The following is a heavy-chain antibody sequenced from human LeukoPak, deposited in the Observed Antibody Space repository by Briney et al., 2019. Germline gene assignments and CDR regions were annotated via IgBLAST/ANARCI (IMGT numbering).Heavy chain of an antibody. D-gene: IGHD6-13*01. V-gene: IGHV5-51*01. CDR2: IYPGDSDT. CDR1: GYSFTSYW. CDR3: ARRPSYSSSWYGGFDY. Sequence: GESLKISCKGSGYSFTSYWIGWVRQMPGKGLEWMGIIYPGDSDTRYSPSFQGQVTISADKSISTAYLQWSSLKASDTAMYYCARRPSYSSSWYGGFDYWGQGTLVTVSS. J-gene: IGHJ4*02.